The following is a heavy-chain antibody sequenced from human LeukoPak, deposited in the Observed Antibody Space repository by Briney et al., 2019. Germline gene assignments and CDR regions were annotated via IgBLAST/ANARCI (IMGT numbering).Heavy chain of an antibody. J-gene: IGHJ4*02. D-gene: IGHD7-27*01. Sequence: GGSLRLSCAASGFXFSNYAITWVRQAPGKGLEWVSVISGSAGSTYYAESVKGRFTISRDNSRRTLYLQMNDLTAEDTAVYYCAKGSLGTLIYWGQGTLVTVSS. V-gene: IGHV3-23*01. CDR2: ISGSAGST. CDR3: AKGSLGTLIY. CDR1: GFXFSNYA.